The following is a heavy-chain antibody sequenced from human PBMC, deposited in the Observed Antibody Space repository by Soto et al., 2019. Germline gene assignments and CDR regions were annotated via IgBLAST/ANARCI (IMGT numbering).Heavy chain of an antibody. D-gene: IGHD3-10*01. Sequence: ASVKVSCKVYGYTLTGLSMHWVRQAPGKGLEWMGGFDPEDGETIYAQKFQGRVTMTEDTSTDTAYMELSSLRSEDTAVYYCATLTPLGEPQVDPWGQGNLVTVS. CDR3: ATLTPLGEPQVDP. CDR1: GYTLTGLS. V-gene: IGHV1-24*01. CDR2: FDPEDGET. J-gene: IGHJ5*02.